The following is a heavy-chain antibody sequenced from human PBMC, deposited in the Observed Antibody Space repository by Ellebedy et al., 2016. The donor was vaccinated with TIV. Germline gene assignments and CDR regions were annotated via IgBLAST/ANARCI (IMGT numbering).Heavy chain of an antibody. D-gene: IGHD5/OR15-5a*01. CDR1: GGTFNTFV. Sequence: SVKVSCXASGGTFNTFVFNWVRQAPGQGLGWMGRIIPLLDVPNYAQKFEGRVTITADKSTSTAYMDLSSLTSDDTAIYYCARLDRYDAFDIWGQGTMVTVSS. V-gene: IGHV1-69*04. CDR2: IIPLLDVP. CDR3: ARLDRYDAFDI. J-gene: IGHJ3*02.